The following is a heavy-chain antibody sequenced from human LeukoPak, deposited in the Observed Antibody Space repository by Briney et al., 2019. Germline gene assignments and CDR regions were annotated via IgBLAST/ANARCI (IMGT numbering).Heavy chain of an antibody. V-gene: IGHV3-7*01. Sequence: GGSLRLSCAASGFTFSSYWMSWVRQAPGKGREWVANIKEDGSAKYYVDSVKGRFTISRDNAKNSLYLQMNNLSAEDTPVYYCVRDSPGYGAYDFDWGQGTLVTVSS. J-gene: IGHJ4*02. CDR1: GFTFSSYW. CDR2: IKEDGSAK. D-gene: IGHD5-12*01. CDR3: VRDSPGYGAYDFD.